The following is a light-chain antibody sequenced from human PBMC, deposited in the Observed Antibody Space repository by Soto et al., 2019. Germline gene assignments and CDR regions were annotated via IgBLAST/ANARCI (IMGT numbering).Light chain of an antibody. V-gene: IGKV1-39*01. CDR3: QQSYITWT. Sequence: DIQMTQSPSSLSASVGDRVTITCRASQTINNYLNWYQQKPGKAPKLLIYAVSNLQSGVPSRFSGSGSGADFTLTISSLQPEDFATYYCQQSYITWTFGQGTKVEIK. CDR2: AVS. J-gene: IGKJ1*01. CDR1: QTINNY.